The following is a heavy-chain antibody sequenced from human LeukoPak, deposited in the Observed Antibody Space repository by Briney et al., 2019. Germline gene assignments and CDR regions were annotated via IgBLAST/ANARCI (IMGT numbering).Heavy chain of an antibody. J-gene: IGHJ6*03. CDR1: GGTFSSYA. CDR3: ARAVTPPQYYYYYMDV. V-gene: IGHV1-69*01. CDR2: IIPIFGTA. D-gene: IGHD4-11*01. Sequence: SLKVSCKASGGTFSSYAISWVRQASGQGLEWMGGIIPIFGTANYAQKFQGRVTITADESTSTAYMELSSLRSEDTAVYYCARAVTPPQYYYYYMDVWGKGTTVTVSS.